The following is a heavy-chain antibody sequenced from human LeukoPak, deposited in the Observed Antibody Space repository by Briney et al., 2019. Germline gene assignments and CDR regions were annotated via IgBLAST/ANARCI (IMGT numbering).Heavy chain of an antibody. CDR3: ARGVVRGVIIEYYYYYMDV. CDR1: GGSISSYY. V-gene: IGHV4-4*07. D-gene: IGHD3-10*01. Sequence: SETLSLTCTVSGGSISSYYWSWIRQPAGKGLGWIGRIYTSGSTNYNPSLKSRVTMSVDTSKNQFSLKLSSVTAADTAVYYCARGVVRGVIIEYYYYYMDVWGKGTTVTISS. J-gene: IGHJ6*03. CDR2: IYTSGST.